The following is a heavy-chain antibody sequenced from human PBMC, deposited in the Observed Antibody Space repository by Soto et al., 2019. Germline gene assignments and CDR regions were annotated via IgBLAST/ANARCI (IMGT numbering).Heavy chain of an antibody. V-gene: IGHV3-21*01. CDR2: ISSSSSYI. CDR3: ARDLVPGYYDSSGYLPFTCFDY. D-gene: IGHD3-22*01. Sequence: PGGSLRLSCAASGFTFSSYSMNWGRQAPGKGLEWVSSISSSSSYIYYADSVKGRFTISRDNAKNSLYLQMNSLRAEDTAVYYCARDLVPGYYDSSGYLPFTCFDYWGQGTLVTVSS. J-gene: IGHJ4*02. CDR1: GFTFSSYS.